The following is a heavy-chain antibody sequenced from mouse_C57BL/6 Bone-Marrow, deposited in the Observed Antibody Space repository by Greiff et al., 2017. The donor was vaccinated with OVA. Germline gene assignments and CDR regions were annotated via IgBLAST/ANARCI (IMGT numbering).Heavy chain of an antibody. J-gene: IGHJ3*01. CDR2: IYPSDSET. CDR1: GYTFTSYW. Sequence: VKLMQPGAELVRPGSSVKLSCKASGYTFTSYWMDWVKQRPGQGLEWIGNIYPSDSETHYNQKFKDKATLTVDKSSSTAYMQLSSLTSEDSAVYYCARHEAWFAYWGQGTLVTVSA. V-gene: IGHV1-61*01. CDR3: ARHEAWFAY.